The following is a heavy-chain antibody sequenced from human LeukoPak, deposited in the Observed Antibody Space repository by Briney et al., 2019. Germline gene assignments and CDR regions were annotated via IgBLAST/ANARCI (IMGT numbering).Heavy chain of an antibody. Sequence: ASVTVSCMASGYTFTSYDINGVRQATGQGREWMGWMNPNSGNTGYAQKFQGRVTITRNNSISTAYMELSSLRSEDTAVYYCARGPDNRVRGTRPYYFDYWGQGTLVTVSS. D-gene: IGHD1-14*01. CDR1: GYTFTSYD. CDR2: MNPNSGNT. CDR3: ARGPDNRVRGTRPYYFDY. V-gene: IGHV1-8*03. J-gene: IGHJ4*02.